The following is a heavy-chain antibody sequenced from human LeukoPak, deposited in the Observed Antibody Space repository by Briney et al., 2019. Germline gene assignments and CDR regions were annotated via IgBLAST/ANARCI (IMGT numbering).Heavy chain of an antibody. CDR3: ARRYQLYYFDY. D-gene: IGHD2-2*01. J-gene: IGHJ4*02. CDR1: GYSISSGYY. CDR2: IYHSGST. V-gene: IGHV4-38-2*01. Sequence: SETLSLTCAVSGYSISSGYYWGWIRQPPGKGLEWIGSIYHSGSTYYNPSLKSRVTISVDTSKNQFSLKLSSVTAADTAVYYCARRYQLYYFDYWGQGTLATVSS.